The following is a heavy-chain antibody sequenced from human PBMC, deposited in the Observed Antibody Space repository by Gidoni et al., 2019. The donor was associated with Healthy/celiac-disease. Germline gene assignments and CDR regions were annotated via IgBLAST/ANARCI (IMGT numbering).Heavy chain of an antibody. J-gene: IGHJ4*02. V-gene: IGHV6-1*01. CDR2: TYYRSKLYN. CDR3: ARDRIAAAGTLWGEFYF. D-gene: IGHD6-13*01. CDR1: GASVSSNSAA. Sequence: QVQLQQSGPGLVKPSQTLSLTCAISGASVSSNSAAWNWIRQSPSRGLEWLGRTYYRSKLYNDYAVSVKSRITINPYTSKNQFSLQLNSVTPEDTAVYYCARDRIAAAGTLWGEFYFWGQGTLVTGSS.